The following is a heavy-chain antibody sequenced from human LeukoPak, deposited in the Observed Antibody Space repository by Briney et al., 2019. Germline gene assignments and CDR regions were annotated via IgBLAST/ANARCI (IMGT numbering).Heavy chain of an antibody. CDR1: GGSISNRSYY. Sequence: SETLSLTCTVSGGSISNRSYYWGWIRQPPGKGLEWIGKISDSGNTYYSPSLRSRVTISVDTSKNQFSLKLSSVTAADTAVYYCAREPKLRFLEWPIDYWGQGTLVTVSS. CDR2: ISDSGNT. CDR3: AREPKLRFLEWPIDY. D-gene: IGHD3-3*01. V-gene: IGHV4-39*07. J-gene: IGHJ4*02.